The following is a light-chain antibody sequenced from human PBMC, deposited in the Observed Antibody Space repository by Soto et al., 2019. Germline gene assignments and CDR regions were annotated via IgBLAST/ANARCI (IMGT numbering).Light chain of an antibody. CDR3: AAWDDSLSGPGV. Sequence: QSVLTQPPSASGTPGQGVTISCSGSSSNIGSNYVYWYQHLPGTAPKLLIYRNNQRPSGVPDRFSGSKSGTSASLAISGLRSEDEADYYCAAWDDSLSGPGVFGGGTKVTVL. CDR2: RNN. CDR1: SSNIGSNY. J-gene: IGLJ3*02. V-gene: IGLV1-47*01.